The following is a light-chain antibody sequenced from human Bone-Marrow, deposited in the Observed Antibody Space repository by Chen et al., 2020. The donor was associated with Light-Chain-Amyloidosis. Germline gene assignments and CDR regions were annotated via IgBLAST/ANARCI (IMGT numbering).Light chain of an antibody. J-gene: IGLJ3*02. CDR2: DDS. V-gene: IGLV3-21*02. Sequence: SYVLTQPSSVSVAPGQTATIACGGNNSGSTSVHWYQQTPGQAPLLVVYDDSDRPSGIPERLSGSNSGNTATLTSSRVEAGDEADYCCQVWDRSSDRPVFGGGTKLTVL. CDR3: QVWDRSSDRPV. CDR1: NSGSTS.